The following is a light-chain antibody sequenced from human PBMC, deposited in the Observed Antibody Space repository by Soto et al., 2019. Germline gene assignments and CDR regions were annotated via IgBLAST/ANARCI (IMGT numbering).Light chain of an antibody. CDR2: DVS. CDR3: QQYATSPRGT. V-gene: IGKV3-20*01. CDR1: ESVLNRY. J-gene: IGKJ1*01. Sequence: IVLTQSPGTLSLSSGDRASLSCRASESVLNRYLAWYQQKGGQAPRLLIYDVSTRAAGVPDRFSGSGSGTDFTLTITRLEPEDSAVYYCQQYATSPRGTFGPGTKVEIK.